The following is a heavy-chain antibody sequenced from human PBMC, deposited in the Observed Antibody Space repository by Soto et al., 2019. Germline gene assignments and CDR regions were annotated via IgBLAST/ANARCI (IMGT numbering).Heavy chain of an antibody. J-gene: IGHJ4*02. Sequence: SVKVSCKASGGTFSSYAISWVRQAPGQGLEWMGGIIPIFGTANYAQKFQGRVTITADESTSTAYMELSSLRSEDTAVYYCARADTVTTLIDFWGQRSLDTGSS. CDR3: ARADTVTTLIDF. D-gene: IGHD4-17*01. V-gene: IGHV1-69*13. CDR2: IIPIFGTA. CDR1: GGTFSSYA.